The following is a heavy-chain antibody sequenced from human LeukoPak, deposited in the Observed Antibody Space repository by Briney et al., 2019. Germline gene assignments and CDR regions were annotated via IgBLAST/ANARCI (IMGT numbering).Heavy chain of an antibody. J-gene: IGHJ3*02. CDR2: MSPNSDNR. CDR3: AAIMVVTAGVAFNI. V-gene: IGHV1-8*01. CDR1: GYTFTSYD. Sequence: DSVKVSCKASGYTFTSYDINWVRQATGQGLEWMGWMSPNSDNRGYEQNFQGRVTMTMDTSISAAYMELSSLRYEDTAVYYCAAIMVVTAGVAFNIWGQGTMVTVSS. D-gene: IGHD2-21*02.